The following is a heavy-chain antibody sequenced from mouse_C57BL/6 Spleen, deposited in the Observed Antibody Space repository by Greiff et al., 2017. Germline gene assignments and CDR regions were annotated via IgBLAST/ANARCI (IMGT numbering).Heavy chain of an antibody. D-gene: IGHD2-2*01. V-gene: IGHV1-61*01. CDR3: ARSADGYDRQN. CDR1: GYTFTSYW. J-gene: IGHJ3*01. CDR2: IYPSDSET. Sequence: VQLQQPGAELVRPGSSVKLSCKASGYTFTSYWMDWVKQRPGQGLEWIGNIYPSDSETHYNQKFKDKATLTVDKSSSTAYMQLSSLTSEDSAVYYCARSADGYDRQNWGQGTLVTVSA.